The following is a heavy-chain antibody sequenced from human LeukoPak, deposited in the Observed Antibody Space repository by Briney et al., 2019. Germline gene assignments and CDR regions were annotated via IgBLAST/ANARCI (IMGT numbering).Heavy chain of an antibody. J-gene: IGHJ5*02. CDR1: GGSISSYY. CDR2: IYYSGST. Sequence: PSETLSLTCTVSGGSISSYYWSWIWQPPGKGLEWIGYIYYSGSTNYNPSLKSRVTISVDTSKNQFSLQLNSVTPEDTAVYYCARAKYSSGQLEYNWFDPWGQGTLVTVSS. CDR3: ARAKYSSGQLEYNWFDP. D-gene: IGHD6-19*01. V-gene: IGHV4-59*12.